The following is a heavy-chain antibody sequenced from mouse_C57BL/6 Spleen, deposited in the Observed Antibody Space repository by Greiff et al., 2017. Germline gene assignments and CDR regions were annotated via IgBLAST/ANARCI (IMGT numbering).Heavy chain of an antibody. V-gene: IGHV1-5*01. CDR2: IYPGNSDT. D-gene: IGHD1-1*01. J-gene: IGHJ3*01. CDR1: GYTFTSYW. Sequence: EVQLQQSGTVLARPGASVKMSCKTSGYTFTSYWMHWVKQRPGQGLEWIGAIYPGNSDTSYNQKFKGKAKLTAVTSASTAYMELSSLTNEDSAVYYCTGITTVPFAWFAYWGQGTLGTVSA. CDR3: TGITTVPFAWFAY.